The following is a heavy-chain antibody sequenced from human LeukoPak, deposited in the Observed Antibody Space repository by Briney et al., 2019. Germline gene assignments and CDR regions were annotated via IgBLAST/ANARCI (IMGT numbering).Heavy chain of an antibody. D-gene: IGHD6-19*01. CDR1: GGTISSYY. CDR2: VYYSRST. CDR3: ARGSMPEHSSGWRGFDY. J-gene: IGHJ4*02. V-gene: IGHV4-59*08. Sequence: SETLSLTCSVSGGTISSYYWSWIRQPPGKGLEWIGYVYYSRSTSYNPSLRSRVTISVDMSKNQFSLKLSSMTAADTAVYYCARGSMPEHSSGWRGFDYWGQGTLVTVSS.